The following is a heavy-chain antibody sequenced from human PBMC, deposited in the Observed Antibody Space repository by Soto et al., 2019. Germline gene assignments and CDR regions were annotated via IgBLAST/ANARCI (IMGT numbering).Heavy chain of an antibody. CDR2: INGSGGST. V-gene: IGHV3-23*01. D-gene: IGHD6-19*01. J-gene: IGHJ4*02. CDR1: GFTFSSYA. CDR3: AGGGWSPYYFDY. Sequence: EVQLLESGGGLVQPGGSLRLSCAASGFTFSSYAMSWVRQAPGKGLEWVSAINGSGGSTYYADSVKGRFTISRDNSKNTLDLQMNSLRAEDTAVYYCAGGGWSPYYFDYWGQGTLVTVSS.